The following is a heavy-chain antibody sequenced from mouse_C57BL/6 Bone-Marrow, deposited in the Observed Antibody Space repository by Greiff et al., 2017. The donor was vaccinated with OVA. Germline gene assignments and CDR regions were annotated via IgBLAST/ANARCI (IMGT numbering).Heavy chain of an antibody. CDR1: GYTFTSYW. J-gene: IGHJ3*01. V-gene: IGHV1-53*01. Sequence: VQLQQPGTELVKPGASVKLSCKASGYTFTSYWMHWVKQRPGQGLEWIGNINPSNGGTNYNEKFKSKATLTVDKSSSTAYMQLSSLTSEDSAVYYCARENYDYDVQAWFAYWGQGTLVTVSA. CDR3: ARENYDYDVQAWFAY. CDR2: INPSNGGT. D-gene: IGHD2-4*01.